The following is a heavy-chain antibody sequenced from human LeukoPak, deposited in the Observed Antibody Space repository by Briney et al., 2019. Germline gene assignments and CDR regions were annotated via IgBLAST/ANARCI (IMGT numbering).Heavy chain of an antibody. V-gene: IGHV3-21*01. CDR1: GFTFSSYS. CDR3: ARGQPYYYYMDV. Sequence: PGGSLRLSCAASGFTFSSYSMNWVRQAPGKGLEWVSSISSSSNYIYYADSVKGRFTISRDNAKNSLYLQMNSLRAEDTAVYYCARGQPYYYYMDVWGKGTTVTVSS. CDR2: ISSSSNYI. J-gene: IGHJ6*03.